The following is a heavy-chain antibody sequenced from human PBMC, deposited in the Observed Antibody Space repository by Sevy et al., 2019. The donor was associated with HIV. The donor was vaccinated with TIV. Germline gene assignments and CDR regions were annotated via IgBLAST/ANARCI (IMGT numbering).Heavy chain of an antibody. V-gene: IGHV3-11*01. Sequence: GGYLRLSCAASGFTFSDYYMSWIRQAPGKGLEWVSYISSSGSTIYYADSVKGRFTISRDNAKNSLYLQMNSLRAEDTAVYYCARASIRFLEWNWFDPWGQGTLVTVSS. CDR2: ISSSGSTI. CDR1: GFTFSDYY. D-gene: IGHD3-3*01. J-gene: IGHJ5*02. CDR3: ARASIRFLEWNWFDP.